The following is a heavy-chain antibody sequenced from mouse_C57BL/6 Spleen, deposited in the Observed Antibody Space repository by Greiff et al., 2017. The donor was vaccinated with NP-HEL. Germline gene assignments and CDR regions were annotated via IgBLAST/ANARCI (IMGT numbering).Heavy chain of an antibody. CDR1: GYTFTSYW. D-gene: IGHD2-4*01. J-gene: IGHJ2*01. CDR3: ARSIDYSYYFDY. V-gene: IGHV1-50*01. CDR2: IDPSDSYT. Sequence: VQLQQPGAELVKPGASVKLSCKASGYTFTSYWMQWVKQRPGQGLEWIGEIDPSDSYTNYNQKFKGKATLTVDTSSSTAYMQLSSLTSEDSAVYYCARSIDYSYYFDYWGQGTTLTVSS.